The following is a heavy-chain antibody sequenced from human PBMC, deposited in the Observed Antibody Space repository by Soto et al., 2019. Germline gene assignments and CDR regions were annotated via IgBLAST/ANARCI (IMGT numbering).Heavy chain of an antibody. V-gene: IGHV3-53*02. CDR3: ARGDYSNYRSGYFDY. CDR1: GFTVSSNY. CDR2: IYSGGST. D-gene: IGHD4-4*01. J-gene: IGHJ4*02. Sequence: EVQLVETGGGLIQPGGSLRLSCAASGFTVSSNYMSWVRQAPGKGLEWVSVIYSGGSTYYADSAKGRFTIARDNSKNTLYLQMNSLRAEDTAVYYCARGDYSNYRSGYFDYWGQGTLVTVSS.